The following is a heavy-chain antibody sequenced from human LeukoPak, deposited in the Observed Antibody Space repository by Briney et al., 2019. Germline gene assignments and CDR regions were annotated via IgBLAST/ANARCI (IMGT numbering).Heavy chain of an antibody. V-gene: IGHV3-21*01. CDR3: ARDLGQYYYDSSGPYFDY. J-gene: IGHJ4*02. D-gene: IGHD3-22*01. CDR1: GFTFSSYS. Sequence: KPGGSLRLSCAASGFTFSSYSMNWVRQAPRKGLEWVSSISSSSSYIYYADSVKGRFTISRDNAKNSLYLQMNSLRAEDTAVYYCARDLGQYYYDSSGPYFDYWGQGTLVTVSS. CDR2: ISSSSSYI.